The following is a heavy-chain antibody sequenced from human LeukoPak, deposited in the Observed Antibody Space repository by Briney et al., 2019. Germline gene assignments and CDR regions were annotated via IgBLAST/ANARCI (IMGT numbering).Heavy chain of an antibody. Sequence: GESLKISCKGSGYFFTSYWIGWVRQMPGEGLEWMGIIYPGDSDTRYSPSIQGQVTISADNSISTAYLQWSSLKASDTAMYYCARPSMAGGIDAFDIWGQGTMVTVSS. V-gene: IGHV5-51*01. CDR3: ARPSMAGGIDAFDI. J-gene: IGHJ3*02. CDR1: GYFFTSYW. CDR2: IYPGDSDT. D-gene: IGHD6-6*01.